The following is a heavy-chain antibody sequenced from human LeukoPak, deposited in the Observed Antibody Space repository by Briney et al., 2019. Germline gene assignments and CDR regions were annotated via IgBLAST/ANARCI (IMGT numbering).Heavy chain of an antibody. V-gene: IGHV3-23*01. CDR2: ISGSGGST. J-gene: IGHJ4*02. Sequence: GGSLRLSCAASGFTFSSYGMSWVRQAPGKGLEWVSAISGSGGSTYYADSVKGRFTISRDNSKNTLYLQMNSLRAEDTAVYYCAKDLRDFYGSDQTLDYWGQGTLVTVSS. CDR1: GFTFSSYG. CDR3: AKDLRDFYGSDQTLDY. D-gene: IGHD3-10*01.